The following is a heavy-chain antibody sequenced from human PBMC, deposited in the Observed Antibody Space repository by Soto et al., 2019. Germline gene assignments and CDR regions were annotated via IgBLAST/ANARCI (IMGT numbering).Heavy chain of an antibody. CDR3: ATGGYFLDY. Sequence: ASVKVSCKASGYTFTSYYMHWVRQAPGQGLEWMGIINPSGGRTSYAQKFQGRVTMTRDTSTSTVYLELSSLASEDTAVYYCATGGYFLDYWGQGTLVTVSS. J-gene: IGHJ4*02. CDR2: INPSGGRT. CDR1: GYTFTSYY. V-gene: IGHV1-46*01. D-gene: IGHD3-16*01.